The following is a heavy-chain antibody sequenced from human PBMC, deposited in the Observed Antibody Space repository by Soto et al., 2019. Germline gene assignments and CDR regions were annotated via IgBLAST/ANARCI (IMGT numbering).Heavy chain of an antibody. Sequence: QVQMVQSGAEVQKPGSSVKVSCKASGGTFGNSAISWVRQAPGQGLEWMGGIIPSFATGNSAPEFQGRLTITADKSTTTSYMELSSLRSEDTAVYYCARSYYGSGSDWFYGMDVWGQGTTVTVSS. CDR3: ARSYYGSGSDWFYGMDV. CDR1: GGTFGNSA. D-gene: IGHD3-10*01. V-gene: IGHV1-69*06. CDR2: IIPSFATG. J-gene: IGHJ6*02.